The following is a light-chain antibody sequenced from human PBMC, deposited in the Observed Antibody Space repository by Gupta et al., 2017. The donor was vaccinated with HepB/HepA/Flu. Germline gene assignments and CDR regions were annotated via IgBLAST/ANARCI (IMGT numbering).Light chain of an antibody. Sequence: EIMMKQSSGTLSVSAGERASLSCRASQSVSSNLAWYQQKPGQAPRLLIYGASNRAIGIPPRFSGSGSGTQFALTISNLQSEDFAVYYCQHRGSFGQGTKLEIK. CDR1: QSVSSN. CDR2: GAS. V-gene: IGKV3-15*01. CDR3: QHRGS. J-gene: IGKJ2*04.